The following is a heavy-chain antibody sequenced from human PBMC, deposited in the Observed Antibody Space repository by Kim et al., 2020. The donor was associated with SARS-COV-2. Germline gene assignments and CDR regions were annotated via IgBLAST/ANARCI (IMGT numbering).Heavy chain of an antibody. CDR1: GFTFRGYA. CDR2: ISDSGVRT. J-gene: IGHJ4*02. V-gene: IGHV3-23*01. Sequence: GGSLRLSCAASGFTFRGYAMSWARQAPGKGLEWVSTISDSGVRTHYADSVKGRFTISRDNSKSTLFLQMNSLRAEDTAVYYCDAFDYWGQGSLVTVSS. CDR3: DAFDY.